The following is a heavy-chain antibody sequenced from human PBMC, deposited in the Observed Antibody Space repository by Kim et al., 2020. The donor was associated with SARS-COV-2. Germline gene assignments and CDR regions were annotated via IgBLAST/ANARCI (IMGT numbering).Heavy chain of an antibody. V-gene: IGHV3-30-3*01. D-gene: IGHD3-22*01. CDR1: GFTFSSYA. CDR2: ISYDGSNK. J-gene: IGHJ4*02. Sequence: GGSLRLSCAASGFTFSSYAMHWVRQAPGKGLEWVAVISYDGSNKYYADSVKGRFTISRDNSKNTLYLQMNSLRAEDTAVYYCARDRQYDSSGYFGYWGQGTLVTVSS. CDR3: ARDRQYDSSGYFGY.